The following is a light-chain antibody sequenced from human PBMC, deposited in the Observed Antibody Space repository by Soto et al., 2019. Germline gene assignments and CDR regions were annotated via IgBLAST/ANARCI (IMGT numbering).Light chain of an antibody. V-gene: IGLV2-11*01. CDR3: QSYDRSLSSPI. CDR2: GNI. CDR1: GSDVGDSSH. J-gene: IGLJ2*01. Sequence: QSALTQPRSVSGSPGQSVTISCTATGSDVGDSSHVSWYQLHPGKAPKLMIYGNINRPSGVPDRFSGSKSGTSASLAITGLQADDEADYYCQSYDRSLSSPIFGGGTKVTVL.